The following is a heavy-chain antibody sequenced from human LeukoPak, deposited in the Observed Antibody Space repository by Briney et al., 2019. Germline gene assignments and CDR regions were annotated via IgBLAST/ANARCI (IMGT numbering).Heavy chain of an antibody. V-gene: IGHV3-9*01. CDR1: GFTFDDYA. CDR3: AKDKEFGQQLVHYFDY. D-gene: IGHD6-13*01. J-gene: IGHJ4*02. Sequence: PGGSLRLSCAASGFTFDDYAMHWVRQAPGKGLEWVSGISWNSGSIGYADSVKGRFTISRDNAKNSLYLQMNSLRAEDTALYYCAKDKEFGQQLVHYFDYWGQGTLVTVSS. CDR2: ISWNSGSI.